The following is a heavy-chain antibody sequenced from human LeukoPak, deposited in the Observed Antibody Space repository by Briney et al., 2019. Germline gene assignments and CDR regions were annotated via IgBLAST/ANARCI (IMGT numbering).Heavy chain of an antibody. CDR3: VRALGYCSSGSCYYYDY. Sequence: GESLKISCKGSGYRFSSYWIGWVRQMPGKGLEWMGVIYPGDSETRYSPSFQGQVTISADKSISTAYLQWSSLKASDTAMYYCVRALGYCSSGSCYYYDYWGQGTLVTVSS. CDR1: GYRFSSYW. D-gene: IGHD2-15*01. CDR2: IYPGDSET. J-gene: IGHJ4*02. V-gene: IGHV5-51*01.